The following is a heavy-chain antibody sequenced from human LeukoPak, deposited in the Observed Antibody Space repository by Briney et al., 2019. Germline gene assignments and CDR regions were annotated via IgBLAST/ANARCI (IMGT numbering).Heavy chain of an antibody. CDR3: ARYKTGIAVAGSYYYYGMDV. CDR1: GGSISSYY. Sequence: PSETLSLTCTVSGGSISSYYWSWIRQPPGKGLEWIGYIYYSGSTNYNPSLKSRVTISVDTSKNQFSLKLSSVTAADTAVYYCARYKTGIAVAGSYYYYGMDVWGQGTTVTVSS. J-gene: IGHJ6*02. CDR2: IYYSGST. D-gene: IGHD6-19*01. V-gene: IGHV4-59*01.